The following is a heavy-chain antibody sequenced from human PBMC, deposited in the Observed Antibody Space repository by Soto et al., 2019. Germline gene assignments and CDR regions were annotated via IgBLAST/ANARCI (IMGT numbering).Heavy chain of an antibody. CDR2: MSGSGGST. CDR3: AKDRRLLLRYPRSSFDY. CDR1: GFTFSSYA. Sequence: PVGSRRLSCAASGFTFSSYAMSCVRQAPGKGLEWVSAMSGSGGSTYYADSVEGRFTISRDNSKNTLYLQMNSLRAEDTAVYYCAKDRRLLLRYPRSSFDYWGQGTLVTSPQ. J-gene: IGHJ4*02. V-gene: IGHV3-23*01. D-gene: IGHD3-9*01.